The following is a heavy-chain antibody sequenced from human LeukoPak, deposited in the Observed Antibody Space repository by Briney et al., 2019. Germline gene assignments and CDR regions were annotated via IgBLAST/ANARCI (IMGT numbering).Heavy chain of an antibody. CDR3: ASTTARYSSGWRGSYYYGMDV. CDR2: IWFDGTNT. Sequence: GGSLRLSCAASGFTFNIYGMNWVRQAPGKGLEWVAAIWFDGTNTYYADAVKGRFTISRDNSKNTLFLQMNSLRAEDTAVYYCASTTARYSSGWRGSYYYGMDVWGQGTTVTVSS. D-gene: IGHD6-19*01. V-gene: IGHV3-33*01. CDR1: GFTFNIYG. J-gene: IGHJ6*02.